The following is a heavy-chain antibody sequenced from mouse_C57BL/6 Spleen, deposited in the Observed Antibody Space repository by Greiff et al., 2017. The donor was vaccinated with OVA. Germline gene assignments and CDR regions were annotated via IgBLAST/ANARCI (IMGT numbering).Heavy chain of an antibody. CDR3: ALYGSSLFAY. V-gene: IGHV1-9*01. CDR2: ILPGRGST. J-gene: IGHJ3*01. Sequence: VQLQQSGAELMKPGASVKLSCKATGYTFTGYWIEWVKQRPGHGLEWIGEILPGRGSTNYNEKFKGKATFTADTSSNTAYMQLSSLTTEDSAIYYCALYGSSLFAYWGQGTLVTVSA. D-gene: IGHD1-1*01. CDR1: GYTFTGYW.